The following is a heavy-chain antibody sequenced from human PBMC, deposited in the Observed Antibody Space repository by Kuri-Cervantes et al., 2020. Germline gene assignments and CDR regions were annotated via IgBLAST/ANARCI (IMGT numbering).Heavy chain of an antibody. CDR1: GFTFSDYY. J-gene: IGHJ5*01. CDR3: ARPYYHASSGYYEDS. CDR2: IYYSGST. D-gene: IGHD3-22*01. Sequence: GSLRLSCAASGFTFSDYYMSWIRQAPGKGLEWIGSIYYSGSTYYNPSLKSRVTISVDTSKNQFSLKMTSVTAADTAVYYCARPYYHASSGYYEDSWGQGTLVTVSS. V-gene: IGHV4-39*01.